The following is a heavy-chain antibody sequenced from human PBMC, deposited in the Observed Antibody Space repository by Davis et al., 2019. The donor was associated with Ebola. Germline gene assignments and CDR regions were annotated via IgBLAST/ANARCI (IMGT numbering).Heavy chain of an antibody. CDR1: GFTFSSYD. Sequence: GESLKISCAASGFTFSSYDMSWVRQAPGKGLEWVSGISGSGGSTYYADSVKGRFTISRDNSKNTLYLQMNSLRAEDTAVYYCARDLETWNQLRGYSAGFDYWGQGTLVTVSS. V-gene: IGHV3-23*01. D-gene: IGHD5-18*01. CDR3: ARDLETWNQLRGYSAGFDY. CDR2: ISGSGGST. J-gene: IGHJ4*02.